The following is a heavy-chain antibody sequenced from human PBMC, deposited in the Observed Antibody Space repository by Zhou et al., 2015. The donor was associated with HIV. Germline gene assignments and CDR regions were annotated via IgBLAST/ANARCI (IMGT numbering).Heavy chain of an antibody. Sequence: QVQLVQSGAEVKKPGASVKVSCKASVYTFSGYYMHWVRQAPGQGLEWMGWINSNSGDTNYAQKFQGRVTMTRDRSINTAYMELSGLKSDDTAMYYCASNSRYPTQDAFDIWGQGTMVTVSS. V-gene: IGHV1-2*02. CDR1: VYTFSGYY. D-gene: IGHD2-2*02. CDR2: INSNSGDT. CDR3: ASNSRYPTQDAFDI. J-gene: IGHJ3*02.